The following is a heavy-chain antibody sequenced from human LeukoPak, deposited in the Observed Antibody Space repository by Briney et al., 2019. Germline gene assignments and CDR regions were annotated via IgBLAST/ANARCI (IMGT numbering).Heavy chain of an antibody. Sequence: GGSLRLSCTGSGFTVSSSYMSWVRQTPGKGLEWVSGIYSGGTTYYADSVKGRVTISRDSSKNTLYLQMNSLRAEDTAVYYCARDGRDGYCLGHWGQGTLVTVSS. CDR2: IYSGGTT. J-gene: IGHJ4*02. CDR1: GFTVSSSY. CDR3: ARDGRDGYCLGH. D-gene: IGHD5-24*01. V-gene: IGHV3-66*01.